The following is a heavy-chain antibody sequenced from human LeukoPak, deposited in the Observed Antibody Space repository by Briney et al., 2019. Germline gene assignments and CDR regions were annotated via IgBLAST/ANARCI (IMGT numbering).Heavy chain of an antibody. Sequence: GGSLRVSCVDSGYTFSSYAMSWGRQAPGKGLDWVSLLYSGGNTDYADSVKCRFTISRDNSKNRMYLQMKSMRGEARAVYYCRSDAGSGAVADTALYYGMDVWGQGTTVTVSS. J-gene: IGHJ6*02. D-gene: IGHD6-19*01. CDR3: RSDAGSGAVADTALYYGMDV. V-gene: IGHV3-66*01. CDR2: LYSGGNT. CDR1: GYTFSSYA.